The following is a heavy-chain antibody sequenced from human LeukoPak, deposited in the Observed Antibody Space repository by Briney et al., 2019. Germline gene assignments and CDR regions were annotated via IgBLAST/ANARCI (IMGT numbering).Heavy chain of an antibody. Sequence: SSETLSLTCTVSGGSISSGGYYWSWIRQHPGKGLEWLGYIYYSGSTYYNPSLKSRVTVSVDTSKNQFSLKLSSVTAADTAVYYCASLLGGGSWYALFDYWGQGTLVTVSS. D-gene: IGHD2-15*01. CDR3: ASLLGGGSWYALFDY. J-gene: IGHJ4*02. CDR1: GGSISSGGYY. CDR2: IYYSGST. V-gene: IGHV4-31*03.